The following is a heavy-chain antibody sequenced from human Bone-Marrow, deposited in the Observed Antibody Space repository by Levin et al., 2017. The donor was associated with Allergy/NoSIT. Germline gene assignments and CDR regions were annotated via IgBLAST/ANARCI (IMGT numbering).Heavy chain of an antibody. CDR2: ISAYNGNT. D-gene: IGHD3-22*01. CDR1: GYTFTSYG. J-gene: IGHJ3*02. V-gene: IGHV1-18*01. CDR3: ARVRYYDSSGYRFDAFDI. Sequence: ASVKVSCKASGYTFTSYGISWVRQAPGQGLEWMGWISAYNGNTNYAQKLQGRVTMTTDTSTSTAYMELRSLRSDDTAVYYCARVRYYDSSGYRFDAFDIWGQGTMVTVSS.